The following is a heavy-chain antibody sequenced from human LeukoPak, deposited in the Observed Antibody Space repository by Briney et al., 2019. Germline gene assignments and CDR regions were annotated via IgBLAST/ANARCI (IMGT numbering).Heavy chain of an antibody. CDR3: AKGPSSSGYSYVDY. D-gene: IGHD3-22*01. Sequence: GGSLRLSCAASGFTVSSHAMSWVRQAPGKGLEWVSAISGSGGSTYYADSVKGRFTISRDNSKNTLYLQMNSLRAEDTAVYYCAKGPSSSGYSYVDYWGQGTLVTVSS. CDR2: ISGSGGST. CDR1: GFTVSSHA. V-gene: IGHV3-23*01. J-gene: IGHJ4*02.